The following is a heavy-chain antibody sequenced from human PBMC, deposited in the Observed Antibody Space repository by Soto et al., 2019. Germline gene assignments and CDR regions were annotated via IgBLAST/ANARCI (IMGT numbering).Heavy chain of an antibody. CDR3: ARDEADSSGYPDY. Sequence: QVQLVESGGGVVQPGRSLRLSCATSGFTFSSHGMHWVRQVPGKGLEWVAVIWYDGSKKYYVDSMKGRLTISRDNFKNTLYLQMNSLRVEDTAIYYCARDEADSSGYPDYWGQGTLVTVSS. V-gene: IGHV3-33*01. J-gene: IGHJ4*02. D-gene: IGHD3-22*01. CDR2: IWYDGSKK. CDR1: GFTFSSHG.